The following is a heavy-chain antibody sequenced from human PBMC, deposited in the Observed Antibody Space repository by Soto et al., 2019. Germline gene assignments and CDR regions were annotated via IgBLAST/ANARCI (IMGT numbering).Heavy chain of an antibody. Sequence: GGSLRLSCAASGFTFSNAWMSWVRQAPGKGLEWVGRIKSKTDGGTTDYAAPVKGRFTISRDDSKNTLYLQMNSLKTEDTAVYYCTADRVVVPAAPNSFDYWGQGTLVTVSS. V-gene: IGHV3-15*01. CDR1: GFTFSNAW. D-gene: IGHD2-2*01. J-gene: IGHJ4*02. CDR3: TADRVVVPAAPNSFDY. CDR2: IKSKTDGGTT.